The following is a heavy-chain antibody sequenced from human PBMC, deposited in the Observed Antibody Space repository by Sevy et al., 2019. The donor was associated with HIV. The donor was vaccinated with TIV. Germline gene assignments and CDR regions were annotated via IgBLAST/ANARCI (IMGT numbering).Heavy chain of an antibody. Sequence: GGYLRLSCAASGFTFDDYAMHWVRQAPGKGLEWVSGISWISGSIGYADSVKGRFTISRDNAKDSLYLQMNSLRPEDTALYYCAKDLIRDSSGYYYGAAFDIWGQGTLVTVSS. D-gene: IGHD3-22*01. V-gene: IGHV3-9*01. J-gene: IGHJ3*02. CDR1: GFTFDDYA. CDR2: ISWISGSI. CDR3: AKDLIRDSSGYYYGAAFDI.